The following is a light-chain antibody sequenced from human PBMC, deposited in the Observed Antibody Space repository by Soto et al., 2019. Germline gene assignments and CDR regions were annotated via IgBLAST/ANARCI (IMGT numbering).Light chain of an antibody. J-gene: IGKJ2*01. CDR2: GAS. Sequence: EIVLTQSPGTLSLSPGERATLSCRASQSVSSSYLAWYQQKPGQAPRLLIYGASSRATGIPDRFSGSGSGTDFTLTISRLEPEYFAVYYCQQYGSSPGYTFGQGTKLEIK. V-gene: IGKV3-20*01. CDR3: QQYGSSPGYT. CDR1: QSVSSSY.